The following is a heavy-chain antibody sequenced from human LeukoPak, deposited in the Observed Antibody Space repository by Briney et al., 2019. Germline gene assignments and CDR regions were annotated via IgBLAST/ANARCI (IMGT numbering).Heavy chain of an antibody. V-gene: IGHV4-59*01. CDR1: GGSISSYY. CDR3: ATLPAHNAFDI. D-gene: IGHD2-2*01. J-gene: IGHJ3*02. CDR2: IYYSGST. Sequence: PSETLSLTCTVSGGSISSYYWSWIRQPPGKGLEWIGYIYYSGSTNYNPSLKSRVTISVDTSRNQFSLKLSSVTAADTAVYYCATLPAHNAFDIWGQGTMVTVSS.